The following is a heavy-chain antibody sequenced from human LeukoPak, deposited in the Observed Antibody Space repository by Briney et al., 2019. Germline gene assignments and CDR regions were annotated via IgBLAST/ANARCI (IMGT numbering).Heavy chain of an antibody. D-gene: IGHD3-10*01. CDR3: AKRGVVIRVILVGFHREAYYFDS. V-gene: IGHV3-23*01. CDR2: ISDRGGRT. CDR1: GITLSNYG. Sequence: GGSLTLSCAVSGITLSNYGMSWVRQAPGKGLEWVAGISDRGGRTNYADSVKGRFTISRENYKDTLYMQMNSLRAEDTAVYFCAKRGVVIRVILVGFHREAYYFDSWGQGALVTVSS. J-gene: IGHJ4*02.